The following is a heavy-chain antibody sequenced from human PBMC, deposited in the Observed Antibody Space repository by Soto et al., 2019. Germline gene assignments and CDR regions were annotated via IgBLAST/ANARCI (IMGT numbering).Heavy chain of an antibody. CDR2: IIPIFGTA. CDR3: ARTVYDSSGYYPYYFDY. Sequence: ASVKVSCKASGGTFSSYAISWVRQAPGQGLEWMGGIIPIFGTANYAQKFQGRVTITADESTSTAYMELSSLRSEDTAVYYCARTVYDSSGYYPYYFDYWGQGTLVTVSS. V-gene: IGHV1-69*13. CDR1: GGTFSSYA. D-gene: IGHD3-22*01. J-gene: IGHJ4*02.